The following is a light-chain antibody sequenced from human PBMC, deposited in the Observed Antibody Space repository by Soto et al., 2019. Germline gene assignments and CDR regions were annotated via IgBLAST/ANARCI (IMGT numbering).Light chain of an antibody. CDR1: SSNIGAGYD. J-gene: IGLJ1*01. V-gene: IGLV1-40*01. CDR2: ANS. CDR3: QSYDSRLSGYV. Sequence: QSVLTQPPSVSGAPGQRVTISCTGSSSNIGAGYDVHWSQQLPGTAPKLLIYANSNRPSGVPDRFSGSKSGTSASLAITGLQAEDEADYYCQSYDSRLSGYVFGTGTKLTVL.